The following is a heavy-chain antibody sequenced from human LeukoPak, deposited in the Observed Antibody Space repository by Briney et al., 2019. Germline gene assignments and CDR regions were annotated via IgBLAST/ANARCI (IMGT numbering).Heavy chain of an antibody. D-gene: IGHD3-10*01. CDR1: GFTFSSYA. J-gene: IGHJ5*02. CDR3: AKDSGVHWFDP. V-gene: IGHV3-23*01. CDR2: ISASGDRT. Sequence: GGSLRLSCAASGFTFSSYAMSWSRQAPGKGLEWVTAISASGDRTYFADSVKGRFTIFRDNSKNTVSLQMNSLRADDTAVYYCAKDSGVHWFDPWGQGTLVTVSS.